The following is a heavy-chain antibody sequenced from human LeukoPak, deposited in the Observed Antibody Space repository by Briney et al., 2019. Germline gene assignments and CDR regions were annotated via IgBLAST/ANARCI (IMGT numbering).Heavy chain of an antibody. CDR1: GGSISSTSYY. V-gene: IGHV4-61*05. J-gene: IGHJ4*02. CDR3: ASGFGEPGLFDY. CDR2: IYYSGST. D-gene: IGHD3-10*01. Sequence: PSETLSLTCTVSGGSISSTSYYWGWIRQPPGKGLEWIGYIYYSGSTNYNPSLKSRVTISVDTSKNQFSLKLSSVTAADTAVYYCASGFGEPGLFDYWGQGTLVTVSS.